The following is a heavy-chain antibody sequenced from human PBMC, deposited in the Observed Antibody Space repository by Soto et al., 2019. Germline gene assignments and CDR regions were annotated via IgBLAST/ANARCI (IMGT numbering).Heavy chain of an antibody. J-gene: IGHJ6*02. CDR3: AKEDGYCSSSSCPFGLDV. D-gene: IGHD2-2*03. CDR1: GFTVSSNY. V-gene: IGHV3-23*01. Sequence: GGSLRLSCAASGFTVSSNYMGWVRQAPGKGLEWVSDISASGDFTFYADSVKGRFTISRDDSKNTLYLQMNSLRADDTAVYFCAKEDGYCSSSSCPFGLDVWGQGTTVTVSS. CDR2: ISASGDFT.